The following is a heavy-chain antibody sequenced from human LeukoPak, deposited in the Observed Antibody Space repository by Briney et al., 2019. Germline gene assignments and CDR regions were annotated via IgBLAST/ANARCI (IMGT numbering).Heavy chain of an antibody. J-gene: IGHJ2*01. CDR2: IYTSGST. D-gene: IGHD6-19*01. CDR3: ARVGYSSGWYFDL. V-gene: IGHV4-4*07. Sequence: PSETLSLTCAVSGGSISSYYWSWIRQPAGKGLEWIGRIYTSGSTNYNPSLKSRVTMSVDTSKNQFSLKLSSVTAADTAVYYCARVGYSSGWYFDLWGRGTLVTVSS. CDR1: GGSISSYY.